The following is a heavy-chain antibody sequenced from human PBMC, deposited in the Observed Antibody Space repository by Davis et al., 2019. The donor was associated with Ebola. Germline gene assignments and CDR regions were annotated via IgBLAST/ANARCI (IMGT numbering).Heavy chain of an antibody. CDR3: ARAGYCSSTSCHSYYYYGMDV. D-gene: IGHD2-2*01. V-gene: IGHV3-13*01. CDR1: GFTFSSYG. CDR2: IGTAGDT. Sequence: GESLKISCAASGFTFSSYGMHWVRQATGKGLEWVSAIGTAGDTYYPGSVKGRFTISRENAKNSLYLQMNSLRAEDTAVYYCARAGYCSSTSCHSYYYYGMDVWGQGTTVTVSS. J-gene: IGHJ6*02.